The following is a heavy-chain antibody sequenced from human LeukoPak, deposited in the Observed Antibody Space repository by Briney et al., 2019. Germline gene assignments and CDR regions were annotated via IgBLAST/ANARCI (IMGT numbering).Heavy chain of an antibody. Sequence: GGSLRLSCAASEFTFSTYWMHWVRQAPGKGLVWVSRINTDGSSTSYADSVKGRFTISRDNAKNTLYLQMNSLRVEDTAVYYCARDARGYDPFYWGQGTLVTVS. CDR3: ARDARGYDPFY. V-gene: IGHV3-74*01. CDR2: INTDGSST. CDR1: EFTFSTYW. D-gene: IGHD3-3*01. J-gene: IGHJ4*02.